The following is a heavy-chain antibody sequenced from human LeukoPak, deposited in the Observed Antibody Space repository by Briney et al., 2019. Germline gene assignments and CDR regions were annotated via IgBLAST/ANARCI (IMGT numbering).Heavy chain of an antibody. Sequence: GGSLRLSCAASGFTFSSYEMNWVRQAPGKGLEWVSYISSSGSTIYYADSVKGRFTISRDNAKNSLYLQMNSLRVEDTALYYCARVYLGSVAHCAMDVWGKGTTVTVSS. CDR3: ARVYLGSVAHCAMDV. D-gene: IGHD6-19*01. CDR1: GFTFSSYE. V-gene: IGHV3-48*03. J-gene: IGHJ6*03. CDR2: ISSSGSTI.